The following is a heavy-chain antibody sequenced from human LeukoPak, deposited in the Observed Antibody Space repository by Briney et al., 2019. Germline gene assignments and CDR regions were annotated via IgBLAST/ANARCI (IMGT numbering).Heavy chain of an antibody. CDR3: ASSYSSSFPMDV. CDR1: GFTVSSNS. CDR2: IYSGTI. V-gene: IGHV3-53*01. D-gene: IGHD6-6*01. Sequence: PGGSLRLSCTVSGFTVSSNSMSWVRQAPGKGLEWVSFIYSGTIHYSDSVKGRFTISRDNAKNSLYLQMNSLRAEDTAVYYCASSYSSSFPMDVWGKGTTVTVSS. J-gene: IGHJ6*03.